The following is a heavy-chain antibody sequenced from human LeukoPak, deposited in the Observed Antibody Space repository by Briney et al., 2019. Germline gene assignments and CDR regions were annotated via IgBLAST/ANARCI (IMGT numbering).Heavy chain of an antibody. J-gene: IGHJ6*02. D-gene: IGHD2-2*01. CDR2: IIPIFGTA. CDR3: ARAAISIVVVPAATNYYGMDV. CDR1: GGTFNSYA. V-gene: IGHV1-69*13. Sequence: ASVTVSCKASGGTFNSYAISWVRQAPGQGLEWMGGIIPIFGTANYAQKFQGRVTITADESTSTAYMELSSLRSEDTAVYYCARAAISIVVVPAATNYYGMDVWGQGTTVTVS.